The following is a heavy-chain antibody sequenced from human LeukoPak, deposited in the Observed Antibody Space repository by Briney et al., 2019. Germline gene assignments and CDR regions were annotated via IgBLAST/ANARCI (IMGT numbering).Heavy chain of an antibody. CDR3: AGIMVRGVVDAFDF. V-gene: IGHV1-2*02. CDR1: GYTFTGHY. D-gene: IGHD3-10*01. CDR2: INPNSGDT. J-gene: IGHJ3*01. Sequence: GASVKVSCKASGYTFTGHYIHWVRQAPGQGLEWLGWINPNSGDTDYAQRFHGRVTMTRDTSISTAYMELTSLRSDDTAVYYCAGIMVRGVVDAFDFWGQGTMVTVSS.